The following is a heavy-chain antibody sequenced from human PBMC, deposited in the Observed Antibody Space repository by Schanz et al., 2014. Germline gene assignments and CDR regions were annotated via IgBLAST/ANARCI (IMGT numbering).Heavy chain of an antibody. V-gene: IGHV3-11*05. CDR1: GFTFSDYY. D-gene: IGHD1-26*01. Sequence: ESEGGLVKPGGSLRLSCTASGFTFSDYYMTWIRQAPGKGLEWVSYVSSNNIYTKYADSVRGRFTISRDNAKNSLYLQMNSLRVEDTAVYYCARGSREGGDSWGHGTLVTVSS. J-gene: IGHJ5*01. CDR2: VSSNNIYT. CDR3: ARGSREGGDS.